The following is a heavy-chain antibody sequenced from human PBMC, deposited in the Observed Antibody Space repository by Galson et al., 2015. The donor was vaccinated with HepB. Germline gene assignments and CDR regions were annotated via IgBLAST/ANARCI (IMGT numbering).Heavy chain of an antibody. D-gene: IGHD6-13*01. CDR1: GFTFSSYA. Sequence: SLRLSCAASGFTFSSYAMHWVRQAPGKGLEYVSAISSNGGSTYYADSVKGRFTISRDNSKNTLYLQMSSLRAEDTAVYYCVKDESAGIIAAAGGPDYWGQGTLVTVSS. J-gene: IGHJ4*02. CDR3: VKDESAGIIAAAGGPDY. CDR2: ISSNGGST. V-gene: IGHV3-64D*06.